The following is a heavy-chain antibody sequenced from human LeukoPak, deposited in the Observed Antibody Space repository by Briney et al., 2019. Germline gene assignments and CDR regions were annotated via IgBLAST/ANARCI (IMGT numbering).Heavy chain of an antibody. D-gene: IGHD6-13*01. CDR3: ARNHGSTWYPAF. V-gene: IGHV1-18*01. CDR2: ISSYNGNT. J-gene: IGHJ4*02. CDR1: GYTFSNYG. Sequence: GASVKVSCKASGYTFSNYGISWVQQAPGQGLEWMGWISSYNGNTKYAPTFEGRVTMTTDTSTTTTYMELRGLRSDDTALYYCARNHGSTWYPAFWGQGTLVIVSS.